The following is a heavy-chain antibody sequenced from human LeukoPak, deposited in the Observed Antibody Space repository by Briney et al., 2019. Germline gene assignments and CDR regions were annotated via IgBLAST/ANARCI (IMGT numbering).Heavy chain of an antibody. Sequence: SETLSLTCAVYGGSFSGYYWSWIRQPPGKGLEWIGEINHSGSTNYNPSLKSRVTISVDTSKNQFSLKLSSVTAADTAVYYCARGRGVAAPRRRCDYWGQGTLVTVSS. CDR1: GGSFSGYY. CDR3: ARGRGVAAPRRRCDY. V-gene: IGHV4-34*01. CDR2: INHSGST. D-gene: IGHD6-25*01. J-gene: IGHJ4*02.